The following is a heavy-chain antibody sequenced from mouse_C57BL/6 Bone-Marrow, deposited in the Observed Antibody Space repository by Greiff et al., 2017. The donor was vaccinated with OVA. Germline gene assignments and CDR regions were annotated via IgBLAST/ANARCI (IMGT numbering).Heavy chain of an antibody. V-gene: IGHV2-6*03. J-gene: IGHJ4*01. D-gene: IGHD1-1*01. Sequence: VQLQESGPGLVAPSPSLSITCTVSGFSLTSYGVHWVRQPPGKGLEWLVVIWSDGSTTFNSALKSRLSISKDNSKSQVFLKMNSLQTDNAAMYYCASNYDSSLYAMDYWGQGTSVTVSS. CDR2: IWSDGST. CDR3: ASNYDSSLYAMDY. CDR1: GFSLTSYG.